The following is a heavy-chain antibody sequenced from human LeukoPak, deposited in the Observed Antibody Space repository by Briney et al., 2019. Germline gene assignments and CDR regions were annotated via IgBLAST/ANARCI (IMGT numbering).Heavy chain of an antibody. V-gene: IGHV4-31*03. J-gene: IGHJ4*02. Sequence: PSQTLSLTCTVSGGSISSGNYYWTWIRQHPGKGLEWIGYIYYSGTTSFNPSLNSRVTMSVDVSQNQFSLGLSSVTVADTAVYYCARQVPPRNYYGSGSYFDYWGQGSLVTVSS. CDR3: ARQVPPRNYYGSGSYFDY. D-gene: IGHD3-10*01. CDR2: IYYSGTT. CDR1: GGSISSGNYY.